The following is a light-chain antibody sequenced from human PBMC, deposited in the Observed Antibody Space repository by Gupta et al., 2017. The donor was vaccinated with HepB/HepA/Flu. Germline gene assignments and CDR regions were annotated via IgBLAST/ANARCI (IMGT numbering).Light chain of an antibody. CDR2: EFS. V-gene: IGLV2-8*01. Sequence: QSALTQPPSASWSPGQSVTISCTGTSSDVGGYNYVSWYQQHPGKAPKRMIYEFSKRPSGVPDRFSGSKSGNTASLTVSGLQAEDEADYYCSSYAGSNNYVFGTGTKVTVL. J-gene: IGLJ1*01. CDR1: SSDVGGYNY. CDR3: SSYAGSNNYV.